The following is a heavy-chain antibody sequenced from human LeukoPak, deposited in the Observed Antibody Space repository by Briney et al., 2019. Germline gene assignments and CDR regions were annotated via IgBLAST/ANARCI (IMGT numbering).Heavy chain of an antibody. CDR2: ISGSGGST. Sequence: GGSLRLSCAASGFTFSSYAMSWVRQAPGKGLEWVSAISGSGGSTYYADSVKGRFTISRDNSKNTLYLQMNSLRAEDTAVYYCAKRGSSDFGVDGNCYYYYYMDVWGKGTTVTVSS. D-gene: IGHD3-3*01. CDR3: AKRGSSDFGVDGNCYYYYYMDV. V-gene: IGHV3-23*01. J-gene: IGHJ6*03. CDR1: GFTFSSYA.